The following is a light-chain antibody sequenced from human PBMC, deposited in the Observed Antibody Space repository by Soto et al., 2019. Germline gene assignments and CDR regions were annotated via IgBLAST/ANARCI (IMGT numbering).Light chain of an antibody. CDR1: SSNIGAGSD. J-gene: IGLJ3*02. V-gene: IGLV1-40*01. CDR2: GSD. Sequence: QSVLTQPPSVSGAPGQRVTISCTGSSSNIGAGSDVHWYQQLPGTAPKLLIYGSDNRPSGVPDRFSGSKSGTSASLAITGLQAEDEADYYCVLYMGSGIWVFGGGTKLTVL. CDR3: VLYMGSGIWV.